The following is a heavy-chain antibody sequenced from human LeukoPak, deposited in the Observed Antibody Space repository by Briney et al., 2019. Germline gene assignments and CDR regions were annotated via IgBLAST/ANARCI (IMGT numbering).Heavy chain of an antibody. CDR2: IYPGDSDT. CDR3: ARSYGSGSHNYYYYGMDV. D-gene: IGHD3-10*01. J-gene: IGHJ6*04. Sequence: GESLKISCKGSGYSFTSYWIGWVRQMPGKGLEWMGIIYPGDSDTRYSPSFQGQVTISADKSISTAYLQWSSLKASDTAMYYCARSYGSGSHNYYYYGMDVWGKGTTVTVSS. CDR1: GYSFTSYW. V-gene: IGHV5-51*01.